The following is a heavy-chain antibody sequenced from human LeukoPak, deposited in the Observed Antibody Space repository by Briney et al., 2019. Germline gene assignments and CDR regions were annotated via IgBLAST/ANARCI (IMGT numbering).Heavy chain of an antibody. D-gene: IGHD1-26*01. CDR1: GFTFSSYS. CDR2: ISSSSSYI. V-gene: IGHV3-21*01. Sequence: SGGSLRLSCAASGFTFSSYSMNWVRQAPGKGLEWVSSISSSSSYIYYADSVKGRFTISRDNAKNSLYLQMNSLRAEDTAVYYCARGGGSYSAIYFDYWGQGTMVTLSS. J-gene: IGHJ4*02. CDR3: ARGGGSYSAIYFDY.